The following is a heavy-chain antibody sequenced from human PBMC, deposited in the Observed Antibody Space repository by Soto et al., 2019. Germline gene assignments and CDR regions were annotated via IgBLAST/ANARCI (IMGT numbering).Heavy chain of an antibody. D-gene: IGHD2-2*03. CDR2: IYGGGNGP. CDR3: AKMEGMDPWAYSFDY. Sequence: EVQVLESGGGLVQPGGSLRLSCAATGFTFSDFAMSWVRQAPGKGLEWVSRIYGGGNGPHYADSVKGRVTISRDNSKNTLYLQMNSLRDEATAVYYCAKMEGMDPWAYSFDYWGQGTLVTVSS. J-gene: IGHJ4*02. V-gene: IGHV3-23*01. CDR1: GFTFSDFA.